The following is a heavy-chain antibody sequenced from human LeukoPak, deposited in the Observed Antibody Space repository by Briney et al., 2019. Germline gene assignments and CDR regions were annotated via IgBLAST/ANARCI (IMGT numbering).Heavy chain of an antibody. J-gene: IGHJ4*02. CDR1: GYTFTGYY. CDR3: ARDAGGSYSDPSFDY. CDR2: INPNSGGT. V-gene: IGHV1-2*02. Sequence: ASVTVSCKASGYTFTGYYMHWVRQAPGQGLEWMGWINPNSGGTNYAQKFQGRVTMTRDTSISTAYMELSRLRSDDTAVYYCARDAGGSYSDPSFDYWGQGTLVTVSS. D-gene: IGHD1-26*01.